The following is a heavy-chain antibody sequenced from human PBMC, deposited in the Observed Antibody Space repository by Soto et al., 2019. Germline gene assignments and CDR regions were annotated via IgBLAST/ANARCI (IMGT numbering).Heavy chain of an antibody. V-gene: IGHV4-39*01. Sequence: SGTLSLTCTVSGGSISSSRYYWGWIRQPPGKGLEWIGSIYYSGSTYYNPSLKSRVTISVDTSKNQFSLKLSSVTAADTAVYYCASQDGGGTLDYWGQGTLVTVSS. CDR3: ASQDGGGTLDY. CDR1: GGSISSSRYY. J-gene: IGHJ4*02. CDR2: IYYSGST. D-gene: IGHD2-15*01.